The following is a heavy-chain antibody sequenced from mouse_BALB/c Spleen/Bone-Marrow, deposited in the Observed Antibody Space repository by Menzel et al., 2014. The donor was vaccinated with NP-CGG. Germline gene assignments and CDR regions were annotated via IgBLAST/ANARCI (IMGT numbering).Heavy chain of an antibody. Sequence: VKLVESGAELVRPGASVKLSCKASGYSFTSYWMNWVKQRPGQGLEWIGMIHPSDSETRLNQRFKDKATLTVGKSSSTAYMQLSSPTSKDSAVYYYARLEGNYGSTFAYWGQGTLVTVSA. V-gene: IGHV1S82*01. CDR3: ARLEGNYGSTFAY. J-gene: IGHJ3*01. CDR1: GYSFTSYW. CDR2: IHPSDSET. D-gene: IGHD1-1*01.